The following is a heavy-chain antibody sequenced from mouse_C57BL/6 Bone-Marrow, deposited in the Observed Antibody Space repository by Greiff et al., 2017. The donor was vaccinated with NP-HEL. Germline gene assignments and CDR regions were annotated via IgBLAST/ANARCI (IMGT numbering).Heavy chain of an antibody. CDR3: PPGLFAY. CDR2: IRLKSDNYAT. J-gene: IGHJ3*01. D-gene: IGHD3-3*01. V-gene: IGHV6-3*01. Sequence: EVQRVESGGGLVQPGGSMKLSCVASGFTFSNYWMNWVRQSPEKGLEWVAQIRLKSDNYATHYAESVKGRFTISRDDSKSSVYLQMNNLRAEDTGIYYCPPGLFAYWGQGTLVTVSA. CDR1: GFTFSNYW.